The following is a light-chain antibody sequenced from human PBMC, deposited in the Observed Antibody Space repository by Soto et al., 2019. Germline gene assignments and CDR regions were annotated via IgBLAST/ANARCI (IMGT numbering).Light chain of an antibody. J-gene: IGKJ5*01. CDR3: QQRNVWPPIT. CDR2: DST. V-gene: IGKV3-11*01. CDR1: QSIPTS. Sequence: VLTQSPATLSLSPGERATLSCRASQSIPTSLAWYQQKPGQPPRLVVYDSTLRANGVPDRFGGSRSGTEFTLTITNLEPEDFAVYYCQQRNVWPPITFGQGTRLEI.